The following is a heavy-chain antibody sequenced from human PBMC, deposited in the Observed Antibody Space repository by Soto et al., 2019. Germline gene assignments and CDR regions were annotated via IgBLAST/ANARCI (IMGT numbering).Heavy chain of an antibody. Sequence: QLQLQESGPGLVKPSETLSLTCTVSGGSISSSSYHWGWIRQPPGKGLAWIGSIYYSGSTYYNPSLKSRVTISVDTSKYQFSLRLRSVTAADTAVYYCAIISTLAAAGTSMTDLWGRGTLVTVSS. CDR3: AIISTLAAAGTSMTDL. CDR2: IYYSGST. CDR1: GGSISSSSYH. J-gene: IGHJ2*01. V-gene: IGHV4-39*01. D-gene: IGHD6-13*01.